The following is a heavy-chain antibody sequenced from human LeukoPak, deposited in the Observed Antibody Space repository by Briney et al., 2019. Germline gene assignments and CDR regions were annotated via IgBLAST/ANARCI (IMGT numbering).Heavy chain of an antibody. D-gene: IGHD2-15*01. CDR2: IYYSGST. CDR3: ASQSPGSFYFGY. Sequence: SETLSLTCTVSGGSISSYYWSWIRQPPGKGLEWMGNIYYSGSTNYNPSLKSRVTISVDTSTDQFSLKLSSVTAADTAVYYCASQSPGSFYFGYWGQGALVTVSS. V-gene: IGHV4-59*12. J-gene: IGHJ4*02. CDR1: GGSISSYY.